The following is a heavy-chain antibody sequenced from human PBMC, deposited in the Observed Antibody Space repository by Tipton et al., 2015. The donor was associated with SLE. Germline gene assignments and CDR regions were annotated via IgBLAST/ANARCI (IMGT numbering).Heavy chain of an antibody. CDR1: GFSFSGYA. Sequence: QLVQSGGGVVQPGRSLRLSCAASGFSFSGYAMHWVRQAPGKGLEWVSVIYSGGNTNYADSVKGRFTISRDNSKNMLYLQMNSLRTEDTAVYYCARGSALWRGDLDYWGQGALVTVSS. J-gene: IGHJ4*02. V-gene: IGHV3-NL1*01. CDR3: ARGSALWRGDLDY. CDR2: IYSGGNT. D-gene: IGHD3-16*01.